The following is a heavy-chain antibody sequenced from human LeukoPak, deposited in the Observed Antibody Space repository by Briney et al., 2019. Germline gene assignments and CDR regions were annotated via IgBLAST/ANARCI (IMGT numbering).Heavy chain of an antibody. CDR3: AKDISSSPLAYYYGMDV. CDR1: GYTFTGYY. Sequence: ASVKVSCKASGYTFTGYYMHWVRQAPGEGLEWMGWINPNSGGTNYAQKFQGWVTMTRDTSISTAYMELSRLRAEDTALYYCAKDISSSPLAYYYGMDVWAKGPRLPFP. J-gene: IGHJ6*02. V-gene: IGHV1-2*04. CDR2: INPNSGGT. D-gene: IGHD6-13*01.